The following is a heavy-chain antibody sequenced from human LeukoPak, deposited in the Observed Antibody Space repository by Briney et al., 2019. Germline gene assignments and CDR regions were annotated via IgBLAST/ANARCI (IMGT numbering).Heavy chain of an antibody. CDR2: INPNSGGT. J-gene: IGHJ5*02. V-gene: IGHV1-2*06. CDR3: ARSSVVVPAASGWFDP. CDR1: GYTFTGYY. Sequence: ASVKVSCKASGYTFTGYYMHWVRQAPGQGLEWMGRINPNSGGTNYAQKFQGRVTMTRDTSIGTAYMELSRLRSDDTAVYYCARSSVVVPAASGWFDPWGQGTLVTVSS. D-gene: IGHD2-2*01.